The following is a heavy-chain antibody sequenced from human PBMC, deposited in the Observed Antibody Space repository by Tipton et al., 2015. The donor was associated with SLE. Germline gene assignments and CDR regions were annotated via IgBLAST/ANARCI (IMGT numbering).Heavy chain of an antibody. D-gene: IGHD2-21*01. V-gene: IGHV4-59*02. CDR1: GFTVSSNY. Sequence: LRLSCAASGFTVSSNYMSWIRQPPGKGLEWIGYIYYTRTTYYNPSLQSRVAISLDTSKNQFSLKMTSVTAADTAVYYCAKLFWGGAPYQGAYWGQGTLVTVSS. CDR3: AKLFWGGAPYQGAY. CDR2: IYYTRTT. J-gene: IGHJ4*02.